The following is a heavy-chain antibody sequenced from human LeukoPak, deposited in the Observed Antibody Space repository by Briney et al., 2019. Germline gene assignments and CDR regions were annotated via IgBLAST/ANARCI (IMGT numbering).Heavy chain of an antibody. J-gene: IGHJ4*02. CDR2: IGSSSSYI. CDR1: GFTFSSYS. Sequence: PGGSLRLSCAASGFTFSSYSMNWVRQAPGKGLEWVSSIGSSSSYIYYADSVKGRFTISRDNAKNSLYLQMNSLRAEDTAVYYCARHRPHGDFWSGYYAPSDYWGQGTLVTVSS. V-gene: IGHV3-21*01. CDR3: ARHRPHGDFWSGYYAPSDY. D-gene: IGHD3-3*01.